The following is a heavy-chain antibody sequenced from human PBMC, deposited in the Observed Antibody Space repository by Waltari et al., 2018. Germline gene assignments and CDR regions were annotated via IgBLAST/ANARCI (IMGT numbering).Heavy chain of an antibody. CDR2: IIPIFGTA. D-gene: IGHD1-1*01. CDR1: GGTFSSYA. V-gene: IGHV1-69*13. CDR3: ASHRSPGPTYFDY. J-gene: IGHJ4*02. Sequence: VQLVQSGAEVKKPGSSVKVSCKASGGTFSSYAISWVRQAPGQGLEWMGWIIPIFGTANYAQKFQGRVTITADESTSTAYMALSSLRSEDTAVYYCASHRSPGPTYFDYWGQGTLVTVSS.